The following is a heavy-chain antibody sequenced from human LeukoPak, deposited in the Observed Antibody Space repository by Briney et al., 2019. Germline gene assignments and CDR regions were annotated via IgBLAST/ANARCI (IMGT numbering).Heavy chain of an antibody. D-gene: IGHD3-22*01. CDR2: IYHSGST. Sequence: SETLSLTCAVYGGSFSGYYWSWIRQPPGKGLEWIGSIYHSGSTYYNPSLKSRVTISVDTSKNQFSLKLSSVTAADTAVYYCARVQDYYDSSGYYFYYYYYYMDVWGKGTTVTVSS. J-gene: IGHJ6*03. V-gene: IGHV4-34*01. CDR1: GGSFSGYY. CDR3: ARVQDYYDSSGYYFYYYYYYMDV.